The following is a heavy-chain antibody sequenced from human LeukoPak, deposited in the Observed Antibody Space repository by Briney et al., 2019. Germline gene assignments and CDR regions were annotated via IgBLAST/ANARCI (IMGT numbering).Heavy chain of an antibody. J-gene: IGHJ4*02. D-gene: IGHD4-17*01. CDR3: AVTVTTFLHFDY. V-gene: IGHV3-48*03. CDR2: ISSSGSTI. Sequence: GGSLRLSCAASGFTFSSYEMNWVRQAPGKGLEWVSYISSSGSTIYYADSVKGRFTISRDNAKNSLYLQMNSLRAEDTAVYYCAVTVTTFLHFDYRGQGTLVTVSS. CDR1: GFTFSSYE.